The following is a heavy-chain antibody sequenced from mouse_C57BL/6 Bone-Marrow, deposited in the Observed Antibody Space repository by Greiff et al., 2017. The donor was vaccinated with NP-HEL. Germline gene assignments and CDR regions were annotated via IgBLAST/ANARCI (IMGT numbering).Heavy chain of an antibody. V-gene: IGHV1-50*01. CDR1: GYTFTSYW. Sequence: QVQLQQPGAELVKPGASVKLSCKASGYTFTSYWMQWVKQRPGQGLEWIGEIDPSDSYTNYNQKFKGKATLTVDTSSSTAYMQLSSLTSEDSAVYYGARWGRNWYFDVWGTGTTVTVSS. J-gene: IGHJ1*03. CDR2: IDPSDSYT. CDR3: ARWGRNWYFDV.